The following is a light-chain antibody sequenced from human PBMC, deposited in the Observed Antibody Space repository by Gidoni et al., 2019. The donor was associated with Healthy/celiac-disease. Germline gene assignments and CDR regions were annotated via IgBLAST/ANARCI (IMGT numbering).Light chain of an antibody. CDR1: QSISIY. CDR3: QQSYSTPPVT. CDR2: AAS. V-gene: IGKV1-39*01. Sequence: VGDRVTITCRASQSISIYLNWYQQKPGKAPKLLIYAASSVQSGVPSRFSGSGSGTDFTLTISSLQPEDFATYYCQQSYSTPPVTFGGGTKVEIK. J-gene: IGKJ4*01.